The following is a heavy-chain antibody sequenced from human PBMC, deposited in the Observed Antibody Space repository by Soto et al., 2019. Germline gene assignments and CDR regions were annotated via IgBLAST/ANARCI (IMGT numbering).Heavy chain of an antibody. V-gene: IGHV6-1*01. D-gene: IGHD6-13*01. Sequence: SQTLSLTCAISGDSVSNKSAARNWIRQSPSRGLEWLGRTYYTSRWYNDYAVSVMGRITINPDISRNQFSLQLNSVTPEDTAVYYCARDRSPGSTRWYHCWGQGPLVTVSS. CDR2: TYYTSRWYN. CDR3: ARDRSPGSTRWYHC. J-gene: IGHJ4*02. CDR1: GDSVSNKSAA.